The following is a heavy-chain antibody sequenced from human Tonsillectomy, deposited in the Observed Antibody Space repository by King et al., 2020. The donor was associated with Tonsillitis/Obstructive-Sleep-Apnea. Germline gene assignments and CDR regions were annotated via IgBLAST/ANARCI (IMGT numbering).Heavy chain of an antibody. V-gene: IGHV3-21*01. J-gene: IGHJ6*04. CDR3: ARDKVVGARDV. Sequence: QLVQSGGGLVKPGGSLRLSCAASGFTFSSYSMNWVRQAPGKGLEWVSSISSSSSYIYYADSVKGRFTISRDNAKNSLYLQMNSLRAKDTAVYYCARDKVVGARDVWGKGTTVTVSS. D-gene: IGHD1-26*01. CDR1: GFTFSSYS. CDR2: ISSSSSYI.